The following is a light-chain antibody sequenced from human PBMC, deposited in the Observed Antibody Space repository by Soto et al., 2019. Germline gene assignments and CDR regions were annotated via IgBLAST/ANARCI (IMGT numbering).Light chain of an antibody. CDR3: QQYNSYSWT. CDR1: QSISSW. CDR2: KAS. Sequence: DIQMTQSPSTLSASVGDRVTITCRASQSISSWLAWYQQKPGKAPKLLIYKASSLESGVPSRSSGSGSGTEFTLTISSLQPDDFATYYCQQYNSYSWTFGQGTRWIS. V-gene: IGKV1-5*03. J-gene: IGKJ1*01.